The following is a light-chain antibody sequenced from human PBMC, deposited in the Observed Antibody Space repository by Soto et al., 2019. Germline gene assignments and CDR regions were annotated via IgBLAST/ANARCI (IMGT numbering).Light chain of an antibody. CDR2: EVN. J-gene: IGLJ2*01. Sequence: QSALTQPPSASGSPGQSVTISCTGTSSDVGGYNSVSWYQQHPGKAPKLMIYEVNKRHSGVPDRFSGSKSGNTASLTVSGLQADDEADYYCSSYAGSNNVLFGGGTKVTVL. CDR3: SSYAGSNNVL. V-gene: IGLV2-8*01. CDR1: SSDVGGYNS.